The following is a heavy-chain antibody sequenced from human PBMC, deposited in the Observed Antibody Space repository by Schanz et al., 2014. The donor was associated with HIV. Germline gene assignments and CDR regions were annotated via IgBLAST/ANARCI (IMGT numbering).Heavy chain of an antibody. Sequence: QVQLVESGGGVVQPGKSLRLSCAASGFSFSSYGMHWVRQAPGKGLEWVAVIWYDGSNKYYTDSVKGRFTISRDSSKNTLYLQMNSLRAEDTATYYCVKHGAYETSGSYNVAFWGQGALVTVSS. CDR1: GFSFSSYG. J-gene: IGHJ1*01. D-gene: IGHD3-22*01. CDR2: IWYDGSNK. CDR3: VKHGAYETSGSYNVAF. V-gene: IGHV3-33*08.